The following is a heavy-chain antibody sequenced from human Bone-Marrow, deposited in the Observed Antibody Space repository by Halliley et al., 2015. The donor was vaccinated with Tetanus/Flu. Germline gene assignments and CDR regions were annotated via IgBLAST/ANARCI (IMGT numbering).Heavy chain of an antibody. CDR1: GYRFSSHG. Sequence: SGYRFSSHGMHWVRRAPGKGLEYVAVIWHDGSRKLYADSVKGRFTISRDDSQSTLYLQMNSLRVEDTAVYYCARDLSYYSGSDWGQGTLVTVSS. D-gene: IGHD1-26*01. CDR2: IWHDGSRK. J-gene: IGHJ4*02. CDR3: ARDLSYYSGSD. V-gene: IGHV3-33*01.